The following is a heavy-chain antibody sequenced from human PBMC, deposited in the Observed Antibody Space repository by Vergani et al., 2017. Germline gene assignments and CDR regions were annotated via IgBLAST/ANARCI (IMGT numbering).Heavy chain of an antibody. CDR2: INHSVST. CDR1: GGSFSGYY. J-gene: IGHJ4*02. D-gene: IGHD3-3*01. V-gene: IGHV4-34*01. Sequence: QVQLQQWGAGLLKPSETLSLTCAVYGGSFSGYYWSWIRQPPGKGLEWIGEINHSVSTNYNPSLKSRVTISVDTSKNQFSLKLSSVTAADTAVYYCAIGRGRYYDFWSGYYGGFDYWGQGTLVTVSS. CDR3: AIGRGRYYDFWSGYYGGFDY.